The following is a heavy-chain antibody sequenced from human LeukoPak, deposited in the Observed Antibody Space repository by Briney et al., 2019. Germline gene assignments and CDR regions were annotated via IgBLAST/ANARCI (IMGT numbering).Heavy chain of an antibody. J-gene: IGHJ5*02. D-gene: IGHD6-19*01. CDR3: AREGLNSSGWYGGWFDP. Sequence: SETLSLTCSVSGDSIFNSNSYWSWMRQPAGKGLEWIGHIFSRGNTNYNPSLKSRVTISVDMSKNQFSLILSSVTAADTAVYYCAREGLNSSGWYGGWFDPWGQGTLVTVSS. CDR1: GDSIFNSNSY. CDR2: IFSRGNT. V-gene: IGHV4-61*09.